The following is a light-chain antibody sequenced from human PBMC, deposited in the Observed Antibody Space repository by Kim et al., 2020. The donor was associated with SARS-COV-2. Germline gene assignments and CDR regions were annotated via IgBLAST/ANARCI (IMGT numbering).Light chain of an antibody. V-gene: IGLV3-1*01. CDR2: QDS. CDR1: KLGDKY. CDR3: KAWDRSNAV. J-gene: IGLJ3*02. Sequence: SYELTQPPSVSVSPGQTASITCSGDKLGDKYACWYQQKPGQSPVLVIYQDSKRPSGIPERFSGSNSGNTATLTISGTQAMDEDDYYCKAWDRSNAVFGGG.